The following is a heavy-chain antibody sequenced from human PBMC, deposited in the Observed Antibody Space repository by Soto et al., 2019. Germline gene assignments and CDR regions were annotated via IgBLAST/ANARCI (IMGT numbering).Heavy chain of an antibody. CDR1: GGSISSGGYY. CDR2: IYYSGST. CDR3: ARVLRYLNWLFRNYCYYGMDV. Sequence: KTSETLSLTCTVSGGSISSGGYYWSWIRQPPGKGLEWIGYIYYSGSTYYNPSLKSRVTISVDTSKNQFSLKLSSVTAADTAVYYCARVLRYLNWLFRNYCYYGMDVWGQGTTVTVSS. J-gene: IGHJ6*02. D-gene: IGHD3-9*01. V-gene: IGHV4-31*03.